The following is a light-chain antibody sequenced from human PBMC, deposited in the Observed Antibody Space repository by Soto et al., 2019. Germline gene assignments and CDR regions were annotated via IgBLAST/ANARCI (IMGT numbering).Light chain of an antibody. CDR2: GAS. Sequence: EIVLTQSPGTLFLSPVERATLSFGSSQSVSGMYLAWYQQKPGQAPRLXIYGASSRATGIPARFSGSGSGTDFTLTISRMEPEDFAVYCCQQYGSSPRTFGQGTKVDIK. V-gene: IGKV3-20*01. J-gene: IGKJ1*01. CDR1: QSVSGMY. CDR3: QQYGSSPRT.